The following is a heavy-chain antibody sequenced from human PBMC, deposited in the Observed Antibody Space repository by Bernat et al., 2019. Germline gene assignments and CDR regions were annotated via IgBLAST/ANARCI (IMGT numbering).Heavy chain of an antibody. CDR2: IKQAGREK. Sequence: EVQLVESGGALVQPGGSLRLSCAASGFTFTDYCMTWVRQAPGKGLVWVANIKQAGREKYYVDSVKGRFTVSRDNAKDSLSLQMNSLRAEDTAVYYCVKGGRTSSWFWVIWGLGTMVTVSS. J-gene: IGHJ3*02. CDR3: VKGGRTSSWFWVI. CDR1: GFTFTDYC. V-gene: IGHV3-7*03. D-gene: IGHD6-13*01.